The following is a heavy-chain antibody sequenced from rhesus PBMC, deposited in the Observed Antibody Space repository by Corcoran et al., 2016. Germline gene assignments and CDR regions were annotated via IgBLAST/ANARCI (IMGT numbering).Heavy chain of an antibody. V-gene: IGHV4-173*01. CDR1: GGSLSRTY. D-gene: IGHD3-3*01. Sequence: QLQLQESGPGLVKPSEPLSLTCAVSGGSLSRTYWSWIRQPPGKGLAWIGHISGSGGSTDYNPSLKSRVTISTDPSKNQFSRKLSSVTAADTAVYYCARGPPDFWSGDWSVVSLDVWGRGVLDTVSS. CDR2: ISGSGGST. J-gene: IGHJ5-2*02. CDR3: ARGPPDFWSGDWSVVSLDV.